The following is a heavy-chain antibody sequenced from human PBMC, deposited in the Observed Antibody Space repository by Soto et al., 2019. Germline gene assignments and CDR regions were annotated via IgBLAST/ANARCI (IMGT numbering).Heavy chain of an antibody. Sequence: QVQLQESGPGLVKPSQTLSLTCTVSGGSISSGGYYWSWIRQHPGKGLEWIGYIYYSGSTYYNPSLKSRVTISVDTSKNHVSLKLSSVTAADTAVYYCARRVVPELIDIWGQGTMVTVSS. J-gene: IGHJ3*02. D-gene: IGHD2-2*01. CDR3: ARRVVPELIDI. V-gene: IGHV4-31*03. CDR2: IYYSGST. CDR1: GGSISSGGYY.